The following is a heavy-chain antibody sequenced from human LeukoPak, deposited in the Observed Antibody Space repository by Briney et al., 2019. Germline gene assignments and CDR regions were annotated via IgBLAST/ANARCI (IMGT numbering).Heavy chain of an antibody. CDR3: ITEPHDYGDFTFGY. V-gene: IGHV3-15*01. D-gene: IGHD4-17*01. J-gene: IGHJ4*02. Sequence: GGSLRLSCGASELAFKNVWMSWVRQAPGKGLEWVGRISSRSDGGTTDYAAPVKGRFTISRDDSTNTLSLQMSGLKAEDTALYFCITEPHDYGDFTFGYWGQGTLVTVSS. CDR2: ISSRSDGGTT. CDR1: ELAFKNVW.